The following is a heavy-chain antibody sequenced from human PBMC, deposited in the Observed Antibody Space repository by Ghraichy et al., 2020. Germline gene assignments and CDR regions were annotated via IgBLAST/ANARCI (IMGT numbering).Heavy chain of an antibody. CDR1: GGSISSYY. CDR3: ARDHYSNPKYWYFDL. CDR2: IYTSGST. V-gene: IGHV4-4*07. D-gene: IGHD4-11*01. Sequence: SETLSLTCTVSGGSISSYYWSWIRQPAGKGLEWIGRIYTSGSTNYNPSLKSRVTMSVDTSKNQFSLKLSSVTAADTAVYYCARDHYSNPKYWYFDLWGRGTLVTVSS. J-gene: IGHJ2*01.